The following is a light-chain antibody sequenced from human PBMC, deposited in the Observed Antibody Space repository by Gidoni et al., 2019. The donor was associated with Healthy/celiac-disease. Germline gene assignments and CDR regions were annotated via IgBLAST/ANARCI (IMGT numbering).Light chain of an antibody. CDR1: SSNIGAGYD. Sequence: QSVLTQPPSVSGAPGQRATISCTGSSSNIGAGYDVHWYQQLPGPAPKLLIYGNSNRPSGVPDRFSGSKSGTSASLAITGLQAEDEADYYCQSYDSSLSGWVFGGGTKLTVL. V-gene: IGLV1-40*01. CDR2: GNS. CDR3: QSYDSSLSGWV. J-gene: IGLJ3*02.